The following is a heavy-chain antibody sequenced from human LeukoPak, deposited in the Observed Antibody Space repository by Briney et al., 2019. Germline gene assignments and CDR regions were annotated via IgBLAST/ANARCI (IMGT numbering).Heavy chain of an antibody. V-gene: IGHV4-34*01. CDR3: ARELVGDSSF. J-gene: IGHJ4*02. CDR1: GGSFSDSY. Sequence: PSETLSLTCAVYGGSFSDSYWTWIRQPPGKGLEWIGEINHSGSTNYNPSLKSRVTISVDTSKNQFSLKLSSVTAADTAVYYCARELVGDSSFWGQGTLVTVSS. D-gene: IGHD1-26*01. CDR2: INHSGST.